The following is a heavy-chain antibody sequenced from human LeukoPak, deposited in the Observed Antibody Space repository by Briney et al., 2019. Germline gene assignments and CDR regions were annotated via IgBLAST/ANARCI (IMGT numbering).Heavy chain of an antibody. CDR1: GGSFSGYH. CDR2: INHSGST. V-gene: IGHV4-34*01. J-gene: IGHJ5*02. CDR3: ARVRGITIFGVVIPA. D-gene: IGHD3-3*01. Sequence: PSETLSLTCAVYGGSFSGYHWSWIRQPPGKGLEWIGEINHSGSTNYNPSLKSRVTISVDTSKNQFSLKLSSVTAADTAVYYCARVRGITIFGVVIPAWGQGTLVTVSS.